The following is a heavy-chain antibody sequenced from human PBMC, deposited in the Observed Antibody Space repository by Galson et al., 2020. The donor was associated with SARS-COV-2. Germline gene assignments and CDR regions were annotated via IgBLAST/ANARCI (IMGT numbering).Heavy chain of an antibody. D-gene: IGHD2-8*02. J-gene: IGHJ5*02. CDR2: FFRHNDK. V-gene: IGHV2-5*01. Sequence: SGPTLVQPTHPFTLTCTFSGSSLHTSGVDVGWVRQPRRISLEWYILFFRHNDKWYRPSLQCRLNINNDSSKNQVVLTMTNMDPADTATYYGRDGAGCTVSGHDWLVPWGQGTLVTVSS. CDR1: GSSLHTSGVD. CDR3: RDGAGCTVSGHDWLVP.